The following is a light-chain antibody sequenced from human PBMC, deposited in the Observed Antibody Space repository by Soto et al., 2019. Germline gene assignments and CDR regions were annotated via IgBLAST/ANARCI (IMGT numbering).Light chain of an antibody. CDR1: QSVSSSY. V-gene: IGKV3-20*01. CDR2: GAS. Sequence: EIVLTQSPDTLSLSPGERATLSCRASQSVSSSYLAWYQHKPGQAPRLLIYGASSRATAIPDRFSGSESGTDFTLTINRLEPEDFAVYYCQLYATLSPRYIFGRGTKLEVK. J-gene: IGKJ2*01. CDR3: QLYATLSPRYI.